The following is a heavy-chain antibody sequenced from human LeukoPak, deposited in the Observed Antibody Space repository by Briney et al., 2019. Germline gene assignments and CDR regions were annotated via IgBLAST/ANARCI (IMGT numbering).Heavy chain of an antibody. CDR1: GFTFGNYE. J-gene: IGHJ4*02. CDR3: AAKEGTQSDFDY. D-gene: IGHD1-14*01. V-gene: IGHV3-48*03. CDR2: ISSSGSTV. Sequence: PGGSLRLSCAASGFTFGNYEMNWARQAPGKGLEWVSYISSSGSTVYYPDSVKGRFSISRDNAKNSLSLQMNSLRAEDTAVYFCAAKEGTQSDFDYWGQGTLVTVSS.